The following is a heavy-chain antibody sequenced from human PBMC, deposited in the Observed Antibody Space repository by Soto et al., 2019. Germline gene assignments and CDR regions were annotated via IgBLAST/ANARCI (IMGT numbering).Heavy chain of an antibody. D-gene: IGHD6-19*01. V-gene: IGHV3-21*04. CDR2: ISSSGSYI. CDR1: GFTFSSYT. Sequence: GGSLRRSSAASGFTFSSYTRNRVRQAPGKGLEWVSSISSSGSYIYYADSVKGRFTISRDNAKNSLYLQMNSLRAEDTAVYYCAKEGEHSSGWANXDYWGQGT. J-gene: IGHJ4*02. CDR3: AKEGEHSSGWANXDY.